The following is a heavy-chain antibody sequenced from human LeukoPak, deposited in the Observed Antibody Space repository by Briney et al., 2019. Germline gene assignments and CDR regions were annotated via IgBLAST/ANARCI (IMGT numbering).Heavy chain of an antibody. J-gene: IGHJ6*03. CDR1: DYTFINYG. Sequence: AASVKVSCKASDYTFINYGISWVRQTPGQGLEWMGWISAYDGDTTYVQNLQGRVTMTTDTSTNTAYMELKSLRSDDTAVYYCARAGRDYYMDVWGQGATVTVSS. CDR3: ARAGRDYYMDV. D-gene: IGHD5-24*01. CDR2: ISAYDGDT. V-gene: IGHV1-18*01.